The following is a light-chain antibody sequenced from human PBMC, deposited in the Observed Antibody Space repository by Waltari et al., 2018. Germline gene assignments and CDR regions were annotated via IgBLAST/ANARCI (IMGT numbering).Light chain of an antibody. CDR1: QSMSSQ. Sequence: EIVLTQSPATLSLSPGEGATLSCRASQSMSSQLVWYQQKSGQAPRLLIYDASNRATGIPARFSGSGSETDFTLTISSLEPEDFAVYYCQQCNNSPPTFGQGTKVEIK. J-gene: IGKJ1*01. CDR2: DAS. CDR3: QQCNNSPPT. V-gene: IGKV3-11*01.